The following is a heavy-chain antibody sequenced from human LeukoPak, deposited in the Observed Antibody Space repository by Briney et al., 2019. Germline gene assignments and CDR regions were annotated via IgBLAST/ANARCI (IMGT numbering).Heavy chain of an antibody. CDR2: ISYDGSNK. J-gene: IGHJ4*02. CDR3: ALLTPPDFDY. Sequence: WGSLRLSCAASGFTFSSYAMHWVRQAPGKGLEWVAVISYDGSNKYYSDSVKGRFTISRDNSKNTLYLQMNILRAEHTAVYNCALLTPPDFDYWGQGTLVTVSS. CDR1: GFTFSSYA. V-gene: IGHV3-30*14. D-gene: IGHD1-14*01.